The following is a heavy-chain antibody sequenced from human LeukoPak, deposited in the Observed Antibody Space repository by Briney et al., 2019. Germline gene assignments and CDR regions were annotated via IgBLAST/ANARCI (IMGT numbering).Heavy chain of an antibody. V-gene: IGHV3-7*03. J-gene: IGHJ4*02. D-gene: IGHD1-26*01. CDR3: ARREILDY. Sequence: GGSLRLSCVASGFTFSSYSMSWVRQAPGKGLEWVANIKQDGSEKYYVDSVKGRFTISRDNAKNSLYLQMNSLRAEDTAVYYCARREILDYWGQGILVTVSS. CDR2: IKQDGSEK. CDR1: GFTFSSYS.